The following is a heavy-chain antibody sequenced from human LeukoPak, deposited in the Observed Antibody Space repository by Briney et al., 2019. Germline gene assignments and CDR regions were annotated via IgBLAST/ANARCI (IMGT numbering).Heavy chain of an antibody. V-gene: IGHV1-18*01. CDR2: ISDYNGNT. CDR1: GYTFSSYG. Sequence: ASVKVSCKASGYTFSSYGINWVRQAPGQGLEWMGWISDYNGNTNYAQKLQGGVTMTTDTSTSTAYMELRSLRSDDTAVYYCARDDALVATGSFDYWGQGTLVTVSS. J-gene: IGHJ4*02. CDR3: ARDDALVATGSFDY. D-gene: IGHD5-12*01.